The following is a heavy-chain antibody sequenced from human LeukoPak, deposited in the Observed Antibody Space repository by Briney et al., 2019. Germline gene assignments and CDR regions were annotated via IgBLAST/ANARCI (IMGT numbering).Heavy chain of an antibody. CDR1: GVSISDYY. CDR3: ARYDPSGYGFDC. D-gene: IGHD5-12*01. J-gene: IGHJ5*01. CDR2: IHYSGSS. V-gene: IGHV4-59*01. Sequence: SDTLSLTCTVSGVSISDYYWSWIRQPAGKGLDWIGYIHYSGSSNYNPSLKSRVTISVDTSKNQFSLKLSSVTAADTAVYYCARYDPSGYGFDCWAQGTLVTVSS.